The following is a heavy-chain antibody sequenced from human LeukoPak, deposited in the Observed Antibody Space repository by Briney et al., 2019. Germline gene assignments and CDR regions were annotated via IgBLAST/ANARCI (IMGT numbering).Heavy chain of an antibody. D-gene: IGHD5-18*01. CDR3: ARGWDTAMVPFDY. CDR1: GGSISSHY. CDR2: IYYSGST. Sequence: SETLSHTCTVSGGSISSHYWSWIRQPPGKGLEWIGYIYYSGSTNYNPSLKSRVTISVDTSKNQFSLKLSSVTAADTAVYYCARGWDTAMVPFDYWGQGTLVTVSS. V-gene: IGHV4-59*11. J-gene: IGHJ4*02.